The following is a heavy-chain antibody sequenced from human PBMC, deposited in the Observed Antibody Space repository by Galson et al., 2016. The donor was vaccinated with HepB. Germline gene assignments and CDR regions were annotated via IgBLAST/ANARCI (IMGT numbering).Heavy chain of an antibody. V-gene: IGHV3-33*01. CDR2: IWYDGSNK. CDR3: ARGLAAVAKNGDFDY. D-gene: IGHD6-13*01. J-gene: IGHJ4*02. CDR1: GFTFNNYG. Sequence: SLRLSCAASGFTFNNYGMHCVRQAAGKGLEWVAVIWYDGSNKYYADSVKGRFTISRDNSKNTLYLQMNSLRAEDTAVYYCARGLAAVAKNGDFDYWGQGTLVSVSS.